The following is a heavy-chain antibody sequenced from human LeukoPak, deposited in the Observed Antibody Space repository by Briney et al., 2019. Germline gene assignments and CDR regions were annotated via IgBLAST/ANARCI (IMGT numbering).Heavy chain of an antibody. Sequence: ASVKVSCKASGYTFTGYYMHWVRQAPGQGLEWMGWINPNSGGTNYAQKFQGRATMTRDTSISTASMELSRLRSDDTAVYYCARVSPVPSRTPPRERSGSYHDYWGQGTLVTVSS. CDR1: GYTFTGYY. J-gene: IGHJ4*02. V-gene: IGHV1-2*02. D-gene: IGHD1-26*01. CDR2: INPNSGGT. CDR3: ARVSPVPSRTPPRERSGSYHDY.